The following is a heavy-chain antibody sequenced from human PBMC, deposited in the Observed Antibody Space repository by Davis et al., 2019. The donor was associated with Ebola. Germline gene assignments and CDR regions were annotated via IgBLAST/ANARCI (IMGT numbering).Heavy chain of an antibody. J-gene: IGHJ4*02. V-gene: IGHV3-53*01. CDR2: IYSGGTT. D-gene: IGHD3-3*01. Sequence: GESLKISCAASGFIVSSNYLSWVRQAPGKGLEWVSVIYSGGTTNYADSVKGRFTISRDNAKNSLYLQMNSLRAEDTAVYYCARDRPYYDFWSGYLDYWGQGTLVTVSS. CDR3: ARDRPYYDFWSGYLDY. CDR1: GFIVSSNY.